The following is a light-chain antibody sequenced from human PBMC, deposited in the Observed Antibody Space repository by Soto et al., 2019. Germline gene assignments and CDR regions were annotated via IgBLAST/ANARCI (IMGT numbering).Light chain of an antibody. Sequence: AIQMTQFPSSLSASVGDRVTITCRAGQGIKSDLAWYQQKPGKAPKLLIYAASSLQSGVPSRFSGSGSGTYFTLPITSLQPEDFATYYCLQDYDYPRTFGQGPNVEI. CDR2: AAS. CDR3: LQDYDYPRT. CDR1: QGIKSD. V-gene: IGKV1-6*02. J-gene: IGKJ1*01.